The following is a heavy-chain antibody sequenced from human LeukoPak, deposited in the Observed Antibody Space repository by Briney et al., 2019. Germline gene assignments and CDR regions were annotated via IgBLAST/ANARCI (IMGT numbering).Heavy chain of an antibody. Sequence: GGSLRLSCAASGFIFSSYAMNWVRQAPGKGLEWVSGISGSGGNTYYADSVKGRFTISRDNSKNTLYLQMNSLRAEDTALYHCARDRGYGGNSGSDYWGQGTLVTVSS. CDR1: GFIFSSYA. D-gene: IGHD4-23*01. CDR2: ISGSGGNT. V-gene: IGHV3-23*01. CDR3: ARDRGYGGNSGSDY. J-gene: IGHJ4*02.